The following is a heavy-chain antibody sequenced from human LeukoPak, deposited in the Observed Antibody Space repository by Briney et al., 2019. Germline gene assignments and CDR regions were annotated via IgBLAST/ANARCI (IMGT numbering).Heavy chain of an antibody. Sequence: GGSLRLSCAASGFTFSSYSMNWVRQAPGMGLEWVSSISSSSSYIYYADSVKGRFTISRDNAKNSLYLQMNSLRAEDTAVYYCAREGYSSSWYWFDPWGQGTLVTVSS. CDR1: GFTFSSYS. J-gene: IGHJ5*02. D-gene: IGHD6-13*01. V-gene: IGHV3-21*01. CDR3: AREGYSSSWYWFDP. CDR2: ISSSSSYI.